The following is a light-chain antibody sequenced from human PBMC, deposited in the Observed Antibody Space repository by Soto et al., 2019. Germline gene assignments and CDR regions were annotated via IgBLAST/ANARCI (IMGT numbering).Light chain of an antibody. J-gene: IGKJ4*01. CDR3: QQLKKYPLS. CDR1: QDISSY. CDR2: AAS. V-gene: IGKV1-9*01. Sequence: IQLTQSPSSLSASIGDRVTITCLASQDISSYLAWYRQKAGKAPELLIEAASTLQSGVPSRFSGSGSGTDFALTISSLQPEDFATYYCQQLKKYPLSFGGGTKVDIK.